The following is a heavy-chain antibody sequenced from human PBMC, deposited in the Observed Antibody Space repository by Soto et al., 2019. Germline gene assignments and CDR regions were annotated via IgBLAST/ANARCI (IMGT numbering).Heavy chain of an antibody. CDR1: GFTFSSYS. V-gene: IGHV3-48*01. CDR2: ISSSSSTI. J-gene: IGHJ3*02. D-gene: IGHD2-15*01. Sequence: EVQLVESGGGLVQPGGSLRLSCAASGFTFSSYSMNWVRQAPGKGLEWVSYISSSSSTIYYADSVKGQFTISRDNAKNSLYLQMNSLRAEDTAVYYCARDRYCSGGRCYWVNDAFDIWGQGTMVTVSS. CDR3: ARDRYCSGGRCYWVNDAFDI.